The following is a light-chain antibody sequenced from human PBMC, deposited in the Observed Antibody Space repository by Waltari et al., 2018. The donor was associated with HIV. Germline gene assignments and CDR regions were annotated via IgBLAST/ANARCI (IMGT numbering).Light chain of an antibody. CDR1: SSDVGNYNY. V-gene: IGLV2-23*02. Sequence: QSALTQPASVSGSPGQSITISCTGTSSDVGNYNYVSWYQQHPGKAPKLMIYEVSKRTSGVSNRFSGSKSGNTASLTSSGLQAEDEADYYCCSDAGSSTFVFGTGTKVTVL. J-gene: IGLJ1*01. CDR2: EVS. CDR3: CSDAGSSTFV.